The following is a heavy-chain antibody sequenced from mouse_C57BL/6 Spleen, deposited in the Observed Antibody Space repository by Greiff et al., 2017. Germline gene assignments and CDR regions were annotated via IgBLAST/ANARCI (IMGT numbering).Heavy chain of an antibody. CDR3: ARDDGSYAMDY. J-gene: IGHJ4*01. D-gene: IGHD2-3*01. Sequence: DVKLQESGPGLVKPSQSLSLTCSVTGYSITSGYYWNWIRQFPGNKLEWMGYISYDGSNNYNPSLKNRISITRDTSKNQFFLKLNSVTTEDTATYYCARDDGSYAMDYWGQGTSVTVSS. V-gene: IGHV3-6*01. CDR2: ISYDGSN. CDR1: GYSITSGYY.